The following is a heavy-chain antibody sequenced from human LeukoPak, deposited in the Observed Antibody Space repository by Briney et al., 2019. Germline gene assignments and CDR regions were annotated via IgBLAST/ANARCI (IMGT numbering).Heavy chain of an antibody. CDR3: ARDRGVYDY. J-gene: IGHJ4*02. CDR2: ISNSSAYI. CDR1: GYTFSSYS. D-gene: IGHD1-26*01. V-gene: IGHV3-21*01. Sequence: PGGSLRLSCAASGYTFSSYSMNWVRHAPGKGLECVSSISNSSAYIYYADSVKGRFTGSRDNVKNSLYLQMNSLRAEDTAFYYCARDRGVYDYWGEGALVTVSS.